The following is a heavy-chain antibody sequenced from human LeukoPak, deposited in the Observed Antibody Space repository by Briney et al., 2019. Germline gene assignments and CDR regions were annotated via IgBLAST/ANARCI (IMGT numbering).Heavy chain of an antibody. Sequence: GGSLRLSCAASGFTFSGYWMHWVRHAPGKGLEWVSRINIDGATTNYADSVKGRFTISRDNAKNTLHLQMNSLRADDMAVYYCVRGAVGTGVWFDPWGQGTLVTVSS. CDR2: INIDGATT. J-gene: IGHJ5*02. V-gene: IGHV3-74*01. CDR3: VRGAVGTGVWFDP. CDR1: GFTFSGYW. D-gene: IGHD1-26*01.